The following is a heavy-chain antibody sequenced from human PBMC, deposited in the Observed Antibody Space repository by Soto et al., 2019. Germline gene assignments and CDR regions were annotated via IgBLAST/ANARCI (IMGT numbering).Heavy chain of an antibody. CDR1: GYAFTRYY. V-gene: IGHV1-46*01. J-gene: IGHJ5*02. D-gene: IGHD3-22*01. Sequence: ASGEVSCKASGYAFTRYYMHLLIQAPVKVLEWMGIINPSGGSTSYAQKFQGRVTMTRDTSTSTVYMELSSLRSEDTAVYYCARDLGYDSSGYSPGWFDPWGQGTLVTVSS. CDR3: ARDLGYDSSGYSPGWFDP. CDR2: INPSGGST.